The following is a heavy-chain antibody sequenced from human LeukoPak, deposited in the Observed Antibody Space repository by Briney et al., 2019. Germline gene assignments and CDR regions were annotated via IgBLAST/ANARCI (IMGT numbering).Heavy chain of an antibody. CDR1: GFKFRDYY. J-gene: IGHJ5*02. D-gene: IGHD3-22*01. V-gene: IGHV3-11*01. CDR2: ISRSGSVI. CDR3: ARGGWSRGWFDP. Sequence: PGGSLRLSCAASGFKFRDYYMSWIRQAPGKGLEWLSYISRSGSVIQYWDSVKGRFTISRDNVKNSLHLQMDSLRVDDTAVYYCARGGWSRGWFDPWGQGTLVSVSS.